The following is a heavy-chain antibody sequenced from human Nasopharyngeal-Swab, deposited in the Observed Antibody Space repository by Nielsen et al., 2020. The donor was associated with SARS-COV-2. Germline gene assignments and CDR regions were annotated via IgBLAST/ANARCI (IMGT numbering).Heavy chain of an antibody. CDR2: IYYSGST. CDR3: AREGYCSGGSCYSGRPYYYYYMDV. D-gene: IGHD2-15*01. V-gene: IGHV4-31*02. Sequence: IRQPPGKGLEWIGYIYYSGSTYYNPSLKSRVTISVDTSKNQFSLKLSSVTAADTAVYYCAREGYCSGGSCYSGRPYYYYYMDVWGKGTTVTVSS. J-gene: IGHJ6*03.